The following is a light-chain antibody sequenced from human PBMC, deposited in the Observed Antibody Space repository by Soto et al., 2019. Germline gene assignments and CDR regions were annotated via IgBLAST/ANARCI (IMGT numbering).Light chain of an antibody. CDR3: QQYNSSPWT. J-gene: IGKJ1*01. V-gene: IGKV1-5*03. CDR1: QSISSW. CDR2: KES. Sequence: DIQMTQSPSTLSASVGDRVTITCRASQSISSWLAWYQQKPGKAPKVLIYKESSLESGVTARFSVSGSGTEFTLNISRLQPDDFATYYCQQYNSSPWTFGQGTKVEIK.